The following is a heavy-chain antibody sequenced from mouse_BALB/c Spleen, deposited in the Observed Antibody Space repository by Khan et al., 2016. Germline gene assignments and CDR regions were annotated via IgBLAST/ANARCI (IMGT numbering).Heavy chain of an antibody. V-gene: IGHV1S41*01. CDR3: ASRGGNYYFDY. J-gene: IGHJ2*01. D-gene: IGHD2-1*01. CDR2: IAPGSGST. Sequence: DLVKPGASVKLSCKASGYTFTSYWINWIKQRPGQGLEWIGRIAPGSGSTYYNEMFKGKATLTVDTSSSTAYIQLSSLSSEDSAVYCCASRGGNYYFDYWGQGTTLTVSS. CDR1: GYTFTSYW.